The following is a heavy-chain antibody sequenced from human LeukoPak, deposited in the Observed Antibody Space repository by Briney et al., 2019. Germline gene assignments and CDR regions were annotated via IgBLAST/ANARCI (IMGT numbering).Heavy chain of an antibody. CDR3: ARNLYCSGTSCPLDY. J-gene: IGHJ4*02. Sequence: GGSLRLSCAASGFTFSGYWMHWVRQAPGKGLVWVSRIMSDGSSTDYADSVKGRFTISRDNAKNTLYLQMNSLRAEDTAVYHCARNLYCSGTSCPLDYWSQGTLVTVSS. V-gene: IGHV3-74*01. CDR1: GFTFSGYW. CDR2: IMSDGSST. D-gene: IGHD2-2*01.